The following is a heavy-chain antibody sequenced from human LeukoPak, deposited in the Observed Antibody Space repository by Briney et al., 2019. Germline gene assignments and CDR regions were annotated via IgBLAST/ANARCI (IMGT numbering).Heavy chain of an antibody. J-gene: IGHJ5*02. CDR1: GFTFSSYA. CDR3: ARVSGTGIAVAGNFWFDP. D-gene: IGHD6-19*01. CDR2: ISGSGGST. V-gene: IGHV3-23*01. Sequence: GGSLRLSCAASGFTFSSYAMSWVRQAPGKGLEWVSGISGSGGSTYYADSVKGRFTISRDNAKNSLYLQMNSLRAEDTAVYYCARVSGTGIAVAGNFWFDPWGQGTLVTVSS.